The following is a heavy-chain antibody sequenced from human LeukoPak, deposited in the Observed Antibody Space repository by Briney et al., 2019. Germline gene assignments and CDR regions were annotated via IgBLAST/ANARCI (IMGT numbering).Heavy chain of an antibody. Sequence: PGGSLRLSCAASGFTFSCYTMNWVRQAPGKGLEWVSSISSSSTYIYYADSLRGRFTISRRDDRNSLYLQVDSLKVEDTAVYYCARDAAMVGATGDNWFDPWGQGTLVTVAS. CDR2: ISSSSTYI. CDR1: GFTFSCYT. D-gene: IGHD1-26*01. J-gene: IGHJ5*02. CDR3: ARDAAMVGATGDNWFDP. V-gene: IGHV3-21*01.